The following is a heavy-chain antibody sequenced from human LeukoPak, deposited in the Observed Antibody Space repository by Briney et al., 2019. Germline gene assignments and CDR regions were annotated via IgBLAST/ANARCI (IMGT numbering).Heavy chain of an antibody. J-gene: IGHJ5*02. Sequence: GASVKVSCKASGYTFTSYGISWVRQAPGQGLEWMGWISAYNGNTNYAQKLQGRVTMTTDTSTSTAYMELRSLRSDDTVVYYCARGSGWYSPTDNWFDPWXQGTLVTVSS. V-gene: IGHV1-18*01. CDR2: ISAYNGNT. CDR3: ARGSGWYSPTDNWFDP. D-gene: IGHD6-19*01. CDR1: GYTFTSYG.